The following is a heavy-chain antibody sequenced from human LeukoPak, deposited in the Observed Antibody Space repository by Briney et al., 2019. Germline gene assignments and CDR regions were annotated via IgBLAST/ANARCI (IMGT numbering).Heavy chain of an antibody. CDR3: ARLGIQLWSFYYFDY. V-gene: IGHV4-34*01. D-gene: IGHD5-18*01. CDR2: INHSGST. Sequence: SETPSLTCAIYGGSFSGYYWSWIRQPPGKGLEWIGEINHSGSTNYNPSLKSRVTISVDTSKNQFSLKLSSVTAADTAVYYCARLGIQLWSFYYFDYWGQGTLVTVSS. CDR1: GGSFSGYY. J-gene: IGHJ4*02.